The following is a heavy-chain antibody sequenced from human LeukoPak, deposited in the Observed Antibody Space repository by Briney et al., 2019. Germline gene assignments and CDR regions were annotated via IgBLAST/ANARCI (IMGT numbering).Heavy chain of an antibody. Sequence: SETLSLTCTVSGGSISSGGYYWSWIRQRPGKGREWIRYIYDSGSTYYDSSLKSRVTISVDTSKNQFSLKLSSVTAADTAVYYCARAGRDVDTAMFGTLYWYFVLWGRGTLVTVSS. D-gene: IGHD5-18*01. CDR3: ARAGRDVDTAMFGTLYWYFVL. CDR1: GGSISSGGYY. J-gene: IGHJ2*01. V-gene: IGHV4-31*03. CDR2: IYDSGST.